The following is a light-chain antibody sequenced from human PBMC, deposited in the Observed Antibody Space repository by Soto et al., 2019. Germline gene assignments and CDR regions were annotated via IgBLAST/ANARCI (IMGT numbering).Light chain of an antibody. CDR3: QQYDNLPRNT. CDR2: DTS. Sequence: DIQMTQSPSSLSASVGDRVTITCQASQDISKYLNWYQQKPAKAPKLLIYDTSNLETGVPSRFSGSSSGTHFTFTISSLQPEDTAIYYCQQYDNLPRNTFGQGTKLEIK. V-gene: IGKV1-33*01. CDR1: QDISKY. J-gene: IGKJ2*01.